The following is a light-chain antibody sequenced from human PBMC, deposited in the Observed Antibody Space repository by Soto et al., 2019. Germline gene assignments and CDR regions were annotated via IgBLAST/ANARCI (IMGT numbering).Light chain of an antibody. CDR2: LNSDGSH. CDR3: HTWGTGLLG. V-gene: IGLV4-69*01. CDR1: SGHISYA. Sequence: QSVLTQSPSASASLGASVKLTCTLSSGHISYAIAWHQQQPEKGPRYLMKLNSDGSHRKGDGIPDRFSGSSSGAERYLTISSLQSEDEADYYCHTWGTGLLGFGGVTKLTVL. J-gene: IGLJ3*02.